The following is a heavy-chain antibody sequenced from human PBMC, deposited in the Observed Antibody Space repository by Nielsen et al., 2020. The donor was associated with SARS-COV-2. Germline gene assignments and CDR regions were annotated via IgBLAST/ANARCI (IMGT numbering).Heavy chain of an antibody. V-gene: IGHV3-7*01. Sequence: GESLKISCEVSGFMFSNYWMTWVRQAPGKGLEWVANINEDGGDKYYVDSVKGRFTISRDNAKNSLYLQMSILMAEDTAVYYCARCRRPYQLFSGDYYWYFDLWGRGTLVTVSS. CDR2: INEDGGDK. J-gene: IGHJ2*01. CDR3: ARCRRPYQLFSGDYYWYFDL. CDR1: GFMFSNYW. D-gene: IGHD4-17*01.